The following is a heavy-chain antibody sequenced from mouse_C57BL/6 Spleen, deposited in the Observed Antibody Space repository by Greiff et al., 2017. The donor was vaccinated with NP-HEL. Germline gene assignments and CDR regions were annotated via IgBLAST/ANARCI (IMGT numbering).Heavy chain of an antibody. D-gene: IGHD1-1*01. J-gene: IGHJ4*01. CDR3: AKGQYDGSPFYAMDY. Sequence: EVQVVESGGGLVQPGGSLSLSCAASGFTFTDYYMSWVRQPPGKALEWLGFIINKANGYTTEYSASVKGRFTISRSNSQRIIHLQMNAMSAKDSATYYCAKGQYDGSPFYAMDYWGQGTSVTVAS. V-gene: IGHV7-3*01. CDR1: GFTFTDYY. CDR2: IINKANGYTT.